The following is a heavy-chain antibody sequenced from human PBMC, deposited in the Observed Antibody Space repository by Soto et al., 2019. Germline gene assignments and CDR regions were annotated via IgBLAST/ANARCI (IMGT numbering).Heavy chain of an antibody. Sequence: ASVRVSCKTSGYTFTSYGLTWVRQAPGQGLEWMGWISAFNGNTNYAQKLQGRVTMTTDTSTSTAYMELRSLTTDDTAVYYCARGNSSGWLKQDYWGQGTLVTVSS. V-gene: IGHV1-18*01. J-gene: IGHJ4*02. D-gene: IGHD6-19*01. CDR2: ISAFNGNT. CDR3: ARGNSSGWLKQDY. CDR1: GYTFTSYG.